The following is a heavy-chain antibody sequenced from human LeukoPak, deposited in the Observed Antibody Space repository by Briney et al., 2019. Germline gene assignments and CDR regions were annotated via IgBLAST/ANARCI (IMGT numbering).Heavy chain of an antibody. Sequence: PGGSLRLSCAASGFTVSSNYVSWVRHAPGKGLECVSFIYSGSSTYYADSGKGRFTISRDNSKNTLYLQMNSLRAEDTAVYYCARDRENWRGLWFGELGHWGQGTLVTVSS. CDR1: GFTVSSNY. D-gene: IGHD3-10*01. CDR2: IYSGSST. J-gene: IGHJ4*02. V-gene: IGHV3-66*01. CDR3: ARDRENWRGLWFGELGH.